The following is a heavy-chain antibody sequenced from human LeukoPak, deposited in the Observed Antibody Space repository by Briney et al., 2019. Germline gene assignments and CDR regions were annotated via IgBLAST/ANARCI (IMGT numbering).Heavy chain of an antibody. Sequence: GGSLRLSCAASGSTVSSNYMSWVRQAPGKGLEWVSIISSGSSAIFSADALKGRFTISRDDAKNLLYLDMNSLRAEDTAVYYCARGHTAVTRHFDFWGQGTLVTVSS. CDR2: ISSGSSAI. J-gene: IGHJ4*02. CDR3: ARGHTAVTRHFDF. CDR1: GSTVSSNY. D-gene: IGHD4-17*01. V-gene: IGHV3-21*01.